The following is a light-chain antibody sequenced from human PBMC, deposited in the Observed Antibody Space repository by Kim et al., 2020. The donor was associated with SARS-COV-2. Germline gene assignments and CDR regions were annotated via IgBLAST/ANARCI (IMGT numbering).Light chain of an antibody. CDR3: QQYNNWPPWT. V-gene: IGKV3-15*01. Sequence: SPGERATLSCRASQSVSSNLAGYQQKTGQAPRLLIHGASTRAIGIPARFSGSGSGTEFTLIISSLQSEDFALYYCQQYNNWPPWTFGQGTKVEIK. CDR2: GAS. CDR1: QSVSSN. J-gene: IGKJ1*01.